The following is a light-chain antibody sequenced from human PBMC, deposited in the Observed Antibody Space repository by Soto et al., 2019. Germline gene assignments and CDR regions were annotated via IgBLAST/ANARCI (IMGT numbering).Light chain of an antibody. J-gene: IGKJ5*01. V-gene: IGKV3D-11*02. Sequence: IVLTHSPATLSLSPGERATLSCRASPSVTNFLAWYQQKPGQAPRLLIYGAFNRATGIPARFSGSGSGTDFTLTISSLEREDSAVYYCQQRNVWQRVTFSQVTRLDIK. CDR2: GAF. CDR3: QQRNVWQRVT. CDR1: PSVTNF.